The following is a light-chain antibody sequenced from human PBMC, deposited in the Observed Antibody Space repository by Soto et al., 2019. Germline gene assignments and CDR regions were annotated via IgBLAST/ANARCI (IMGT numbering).Light chain of an antibody. CDR2: GAS. CDR3: QQYGSSPWT. V-gene: IGKV3-20*01. CDR1: QSVSSSY. J-gene: IGKJ1*01. Sequence: ESGLTQSPGTLSLSPGGRATLSCRASQSVSSSYLGWYQQKPGQAPRLLMYGASSRATGIPDRFSGSGSGTDVTLTISRLEPEDFAVYYCQQYGSSPWTFGQGTKVEIK.